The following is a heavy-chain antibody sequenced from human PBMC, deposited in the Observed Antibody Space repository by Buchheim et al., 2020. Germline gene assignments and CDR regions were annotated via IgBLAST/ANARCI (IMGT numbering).Heavy chain of an antibody. V-gene: IGHV4-39*01. Sequence: QLQLQESGPGLVKPSETLSLTCTVSGGSISSSSYYWGWIRQPPGKGLEWIGSIYYSGSTYYNPSLKSRVTISVDTSKNQFSLKLSSVTAADTAVYYCARLRRQWLVVRGAFDIWGQGT. CDR1: GGSISSSSYY. D-gene: IGHD6-19*01. CDR2: IYYSGST. J-gene: IGHJ3*02. CDR3: ARLRRQWLVVRGAFDI.